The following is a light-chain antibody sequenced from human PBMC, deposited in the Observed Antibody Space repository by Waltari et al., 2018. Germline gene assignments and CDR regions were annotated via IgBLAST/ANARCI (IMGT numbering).Light chain of an antibody. Sequence: QSVLTQPPSVSGAPGQRVTISCTGSTSNVGAPYGVYWYQQLPGEAPKLLIHDDSSRPSGVPDRFSGSKSDTSAYLAITGLQAEDEADYYCQSYDGSLTGWVFGGGTNLAVL. CDR3: QSYDGSLTGWV. J-gene: IGLJ3*02. CDR1: TSNVGAPYG. V-gene: IGLV1-40*01. CDR2: DDS.